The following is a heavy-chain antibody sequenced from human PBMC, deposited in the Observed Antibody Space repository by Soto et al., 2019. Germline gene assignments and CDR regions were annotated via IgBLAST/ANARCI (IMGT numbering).Heavy chain of an antibody. CDR1: GFTVSSNY. V-gene: IGHV3-53*01. D-gene: IGHD3-10*01. Sequence: EVQLVESGGGLIQPGGSLRLSCAASGFTVSSNYMSWVRQAPGKGLEWVSVIYSGGSTYYADSVKGRFTISRDNSKTTLYLQMHSLRAEDTAVYYCARHITMAPLLVYWGQGTLVTVSS. CDR3: ARHITMAPLLVY. CDR2: IYSGGST. J-gene: IGHJ4*02.